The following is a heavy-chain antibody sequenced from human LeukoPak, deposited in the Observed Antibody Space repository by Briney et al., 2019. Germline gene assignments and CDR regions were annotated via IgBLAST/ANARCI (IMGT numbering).Heavy chain of an antibody. CDR3: ARAAEVVTALFDY. D-gene: IGHD2-15*01. CDR2: INPNSGGT. CDR1: GYTSTGYY. V-gene: IGHV1-2*02. J-gene: IGHJ4*02. Sequence: GASVKVSCKASGYTSTGYYMHWVRQAPGQGLEWMGWINPNSGGTNYAQKFQGRVTMTRDTSISTAYMELSRLRSDDTAVYYCARAAEVVTALFDYWGQGTLVTVSS.